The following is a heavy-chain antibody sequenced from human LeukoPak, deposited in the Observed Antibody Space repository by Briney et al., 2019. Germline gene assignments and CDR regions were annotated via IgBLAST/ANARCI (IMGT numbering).Heavy chain of an antibody. D-gene: IGHD6-13*01. V-gene: IGHV4-39*07. CDR2: INHSGGT. J-gene: IGHJ6*03. Sequence: SETLSLTCTVSGGSISSGSYYWSWIRQPPGKGLEWIGEINHSGGTNYNPSPKRRVTISVDTSKNQFSLKLSSVTAADTAVYYCARGLSYSSRSTRPSHYYYYMDVWGKGTTVTVSS. CDR3: ARGLSYSSRSTRPSHYYYYMDV. CDR1: GGSISSGSYY.